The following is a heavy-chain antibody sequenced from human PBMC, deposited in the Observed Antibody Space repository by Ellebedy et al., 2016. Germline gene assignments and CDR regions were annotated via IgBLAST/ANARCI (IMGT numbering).Heavy chain of an antibody. CDR2: VFYGGST. CDR1: GGSVDTYY. D-gene: IGHD6-6*01. J-gene: IGHJ4*02. Sequence: SETLSLTXTVSGGSVDTYYWTWIRQSPGKGLEWIGYVFYGGSTKYNPSLRSRVTISLDPSKNQFSLKVTSVAAADTAVYYCARDVWLYSSSPSFDSWGQGTLVTVSS. V-gene: IGHV4-59*02. CDR3: ARDVWLYSSSPSFDS.